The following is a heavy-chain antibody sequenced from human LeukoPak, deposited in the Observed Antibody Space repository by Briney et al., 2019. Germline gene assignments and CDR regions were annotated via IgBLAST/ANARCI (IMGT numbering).Heavy chain of an antibody. CDR3: ARDLYYYGSGSYYDVFDV. D-gene: IGHD3-10*01. Sequence: ASVKVSCKASGSTFSTYGISWVRQAHGQGLEWMGWISAYKGNTYYAQKLQGRVTMTTDTTTSTAYMELRSLRSDDTAIYYCARDLYYYGSGSYYDVFDVWGQGTMVTVSS. CDR1: GSTFSTYG. CDR2: ISAYKGNT. J-gene: IGHJ3*01. V-gene: IGHV1-18*01.